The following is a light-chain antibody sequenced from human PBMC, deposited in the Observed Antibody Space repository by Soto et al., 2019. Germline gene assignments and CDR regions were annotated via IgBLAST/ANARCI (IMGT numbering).Light chain of an antibody. CDR1: QTVNNW. CDR2: KAS. CDR3: QQYNSHSPAWK. J-gene: IGKJ1*01. V-gene: IGKV1-5*03. Sequence: DLQMTQSPSTLSASVGDRVTITCRASQTVNNWLAWYQQKPGKAPKLLIYKASVLESGVPSRFSGSGSGTEFTLTISSLQPDDFATYYCQQYNSHSPAWKFGQGTTVEIK.